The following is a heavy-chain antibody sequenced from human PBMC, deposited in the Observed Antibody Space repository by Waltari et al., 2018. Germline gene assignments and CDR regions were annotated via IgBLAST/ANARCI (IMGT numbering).Heavy chain of an antibody. CDR2: INYNSASI. V-gene: IGHV3-9*01. D-gene: IGHD3-22*01. CDR3: LKKNDEVFDRNGLVYDAFDM. Sequence: EVQLVESGGGLVQPGRSLRLSCVGSGFTFDDYAIHWVGQPPGKGLEWVSGINYNSASIGYGESAKGRFIISRDNARNSLYLQMNSLTTEDTALYYCLKKNDEVFDRNGLVYDAFDMWGQGTMVTVSP. J-gene: IGHJ3*02. CDR1: GFTFDDYA.